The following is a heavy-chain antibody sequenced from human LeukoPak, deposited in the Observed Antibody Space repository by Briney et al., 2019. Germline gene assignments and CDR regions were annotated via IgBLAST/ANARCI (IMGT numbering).Heavy chain of an antibody. CDR1: GFTFSNYE. V-gene: IGHV3-48*01. Sequence: PGGSLRLSCAASGFTFSNYEMNWVRQAPGKGLEWVSYISGSGSTISYAASVKGRFTISRDNAKNTLYLQMNSLRAEDTAVYYCARDDSSGYYYVGGGYWGQGTLVTVSS. CDR3: ARDDSSGYYYVGGGY. J-gene: IGHJ4*02. CDR2: ISGSGSTI. D-gene: IGHD3-22*01.